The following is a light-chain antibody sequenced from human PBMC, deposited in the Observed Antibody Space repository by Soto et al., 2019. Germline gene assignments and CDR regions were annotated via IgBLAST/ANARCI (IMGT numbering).Light chain of an antibody. CDR1: QSVSSN. CDR2: GAS. J-gene: IGKJ4*01. CDR3: QQYNNWPLT. Sequence: EIVMTQCPATLSVSPGERATLSCRASQSVSSNLAWYQQKPGQAPRLLIYGASTRATGISARFSGSGSGTEFTLTISSLQSEDFAVYYCQQYNNWPLTFGGGTKVEIK. V-gene: IGKV3-15*01.